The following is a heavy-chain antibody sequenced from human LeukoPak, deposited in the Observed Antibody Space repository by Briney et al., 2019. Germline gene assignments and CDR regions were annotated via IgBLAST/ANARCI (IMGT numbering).Heavy chain of an antibody. CDR2: ICWNSGSI. Sequence: GGSLRLSCAASGFTFDDYAMHCVRQAPGGGLGWVSGICWNSGSIGYADSVKGRFTISRDTAKTSLYLQMNSLRAEDTAVYYCARGPNYYDSSAYYYPPPYMDVWGKGTTVTISS. V-gene: IGHV3-9*01. D-gene: IGHD3-22*01. CDR1: GFTFDDYA. CDR3: ARGPNYYDSSAYYYPPPYMDV. J-gene: IGHJ6*03.